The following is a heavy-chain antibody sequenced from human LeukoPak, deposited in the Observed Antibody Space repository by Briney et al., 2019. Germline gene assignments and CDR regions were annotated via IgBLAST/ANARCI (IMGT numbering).Heavy chain of an antibody. D-gene: IGHD3-22*01. V-gene: IGHV3-66*01. CDR1: GFTVSSNY. Sequence: GGSLRLACAASGFTVSSNYMNWVRQAPGKGLEWVSVIYSGGRMYYADSVKGRFIISRDNSKNTLYLQMNSLRAEDTAVYYCARGDRAASGYDYWGQGTLITVSS. CDR2: IYSGGRM. J-gene: IGHJ4*02. CDR3: ARGDRAASGYDY.